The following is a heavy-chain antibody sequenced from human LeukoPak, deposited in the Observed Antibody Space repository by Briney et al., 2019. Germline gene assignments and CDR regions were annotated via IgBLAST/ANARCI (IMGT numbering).Heavy chain of an antibody. Sequence: PGGSLRLSCAASGFIFSNFWMHWVRQVPGKGLVWVSHINSDGRTTDYADSVRGRFTISRDNAKNTLYLQTNSLRAEDTAVYYCARDDYGDYGVDYWGQGTLVTVSS. CDR2: INSDGRTT. J-gene: IGHJ4*02. CDR1: GFIFSNFW. D-gene: IGHD4-17*01. CDR3: ARDDYGDYGVDY. V-gene: IGHV3-74*01.